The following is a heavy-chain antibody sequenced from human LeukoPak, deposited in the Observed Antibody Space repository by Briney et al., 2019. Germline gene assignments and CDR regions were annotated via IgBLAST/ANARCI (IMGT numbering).Heavy chain of an antibody. D-gene: IGHD3-22*01. Sequence: PSETLSLTCAVSGYSISSGYYWGWIRQPPGKGLEWVGSIYHSGSTYYNPSLKSRVTISVDTSKNQFSLELSSGTAADPAVFCCARDYYESSGYGDYWGQGTLVTVSS. J-gene: IGHJ4*02. V-gene: IGHV4-38-2*02. CDR3: ARDYYESSGYGDY. CDR1: GYSISSGYY. CDR2: IYHSGST.